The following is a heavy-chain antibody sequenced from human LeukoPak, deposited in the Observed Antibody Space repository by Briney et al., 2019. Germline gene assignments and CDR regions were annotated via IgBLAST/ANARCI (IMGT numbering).Heavy chain of an antibody. D-gene: IGHD2-2*01. Sequence: AGGSLRLSCAASGFTFDGYAMHWVRQAPGKGLEWVSLISWDGGSTYYADSVKGRFTISRDNSKNSLYLQMNSLRAEDTALYYCAKGDCSSTSCHFDYWGQGTLVTVSS. CDR3: AKGDCSSTSCHFDY. V-gene: IGHV3-43D*04. CDR2: ISWDGGST. CDR1: GFTFDGYA. J-gene: IGHJ4*02.